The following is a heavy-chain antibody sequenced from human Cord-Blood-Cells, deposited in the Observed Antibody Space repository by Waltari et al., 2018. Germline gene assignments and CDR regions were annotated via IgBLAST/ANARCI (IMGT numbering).Heavy chain of an antibody. CDR1: GGSFRGYY. Sequence: QVQLQQWGAGMLKPSEPLSLTCAVYGGSFRGYYWRWIRQPPGKGLGWIGEIKHSGSTNDNPSLKSRVTISVDTSKNQFSLKLSSVTAADTAVYYCARGPAQRDGYNDYWGQGTLVTVSS. CDR2: IKHSGST. V-gene: IGHV4-34*01. D-gene: IGHD5-12*01. CDR3: ARGPAQRDGYNDY. J-gene: IGHJ4*02.